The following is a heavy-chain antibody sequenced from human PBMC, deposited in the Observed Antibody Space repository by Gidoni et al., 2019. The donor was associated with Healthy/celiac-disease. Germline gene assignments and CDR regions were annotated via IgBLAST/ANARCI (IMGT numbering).Heavy chain of an antibody. CDR1: GFTFSRYG. CDR2: IGYEGSNK. D-gene: IGHD5-12*01. J-gene: IGHJ6*02. CDR3: ARGEVDGSGYVKYYYYYYGMDV. Sequence: QLQLVESGGGVVQPGRSLRLSCAQSGFTFSRYGLHWVRQAPGKGRECVAVIGYEGSNKYYADSVKGRFTISRDNSKNTLYLKMNSLRAEDTAVYYCARGEVDGSGYVKYYYYYYGMDVWGQGTTVTVSS. V-gene: IGHV3-33*01.